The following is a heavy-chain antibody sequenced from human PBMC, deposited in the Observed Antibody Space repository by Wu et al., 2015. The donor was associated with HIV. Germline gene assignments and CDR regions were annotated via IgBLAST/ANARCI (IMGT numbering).Heavy chain of an antibody. CDR1: GYTFTFHD. D-gene: IGHD6-19*01. CDR2: MNPNSGNT. CDR3: VRGVRYNSGPEF. J-gene: IGHJ6*02. V-gene: IGHV1-8*01. Sequence: QVHLTQSGPELKRPGASVKVSCRASGYTFTFHDINWVRQATGQGLEWMGWMNPNSGNTGYVQKFRGRVTMTRNNSINTAYMELSSLTSDDTAVYYCVRGVRYNSGPEFWGQGTTVTVS.